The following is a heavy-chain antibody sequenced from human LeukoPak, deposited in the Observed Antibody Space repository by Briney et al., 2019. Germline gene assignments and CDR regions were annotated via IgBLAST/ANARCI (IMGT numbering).Heavy chain of an antibody. CDR2: IYYSGST. J-gene: IGHJ5*02. CDR3: ARGYCSGSSCYPTGNWFDP. CDR1: GDSISSYY. V-gene: IGHV4-59*01. Sequence: SETLSLTCTVSGDSISSYYWSWIRQPPGKGLEWIGYIYYSGSTNCNPSLKSRVTISEDTSKNQFSLKLSSVTAADTAVYYCARGYCSGSSCYPTGNWFDPWGQGTLVTVSS. D-gene: IGHD2-15*01.